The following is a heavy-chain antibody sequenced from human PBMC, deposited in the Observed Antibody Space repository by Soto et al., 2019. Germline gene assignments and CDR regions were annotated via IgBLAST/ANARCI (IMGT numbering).Heavy chain of an antibody. Sequence: QVQLVESGGGVVQPGRSLRLSCAASGFSFRSSTLHWVRQAPGKGLEWVALISYAGNSEYFADSVKGRLTISRDNSKNALYLQMTSLSTEGTAISYCARELIHSLDYWGQGTLVAVSS. D-gene: IGHD4-4*01. CDR1: GFSFRSST. V-gene: IGHV3-30-3*01. J-gene: IGHJ4*02. CDR3: ARELIHSLDY. CDR2: ISYAGNSE.